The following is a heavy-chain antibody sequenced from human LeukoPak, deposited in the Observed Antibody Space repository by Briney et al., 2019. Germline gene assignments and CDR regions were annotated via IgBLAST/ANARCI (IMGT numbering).Heavy chain of an antibody. D-gene: IGHD3-22*01. J-gene: IGHJ3*01. CDR1: GFTFDDYA. Sequence: PGGSLRLSCTAPGFTFDDYAMHWVRQAPGKGLEWVSGISWNGGSMDYADSVKGRFTISRDNAKNSLYLQMNSLRTEDTALYYCAKGVGSSSYWAIDVWGQGTMVTVSS. CDR2: ISWNGGSM. CDR3: AKGVGSSSYWAIDV. V-gene: IGHV3-9*01.